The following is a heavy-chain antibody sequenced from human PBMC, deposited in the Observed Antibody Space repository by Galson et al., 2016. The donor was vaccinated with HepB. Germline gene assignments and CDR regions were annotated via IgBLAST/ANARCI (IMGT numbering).Heavy chain of an antibody. Sequence: SLRLSCAASRFTFRNYALSWVRRAPGKGLEWVSHIDGPTPNTHYADSVRGRFSIYRDNPRDTLYLQMDSLTAEDSAIYYCTTWLSHHFDYWGQGTRVTVSS. CDR2: IDGPTPNT. CDR1: RFTFRNYA. V-gene: IGHV3-23*01. J-gene: IGHJ4*02. D-gene: IGHD6-19*01. CDR3: TTWLSHHFDY.